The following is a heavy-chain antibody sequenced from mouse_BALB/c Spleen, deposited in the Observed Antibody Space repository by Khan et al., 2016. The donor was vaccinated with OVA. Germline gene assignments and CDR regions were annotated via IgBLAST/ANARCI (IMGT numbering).Heavy chain of an antibody. CDR1: GSPFSSFG. D-gene: IGHD2-12*01. J-gene: IGHJ3*01. V-gene: IGHV5-17*02. CDR3: VRSRYWALFGS. Sequence: EVELVESGGGLVQPGGSRKLSCAASGSPFSSFGMHWVRQAPEKGLEWVAYIGSDSKTIYYADTVKGRFTISRDDPKNSLVLQMTSLRSEDTAKVYCVRSRYWALFGSWGQGTLVTGSS. CDR2: IGSDSKTI.